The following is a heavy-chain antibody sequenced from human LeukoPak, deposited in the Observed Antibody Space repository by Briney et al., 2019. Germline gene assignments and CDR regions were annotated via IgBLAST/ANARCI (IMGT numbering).Heavy chain of an antibody. CDR2: IYYSGST. CDR3: ARARATYYDILTGYPRPYYYYYMDV. V-gene: IGHV4-59*01. Sequence: SETLSLTCAVYGGSFSGYYWSWIRQPPGKGLEWIGYIYYSGSTNYNPSLKSRVTISVDTSKNQFSLKLSSVTAADTAVYYCARARATYYDILTGYPRPYYYYYMDVWGKGTTVTVSS. J-gene: IGHJ6*03. D-gene: IGHD3-9*01. CDR1: GGSFSGYY.